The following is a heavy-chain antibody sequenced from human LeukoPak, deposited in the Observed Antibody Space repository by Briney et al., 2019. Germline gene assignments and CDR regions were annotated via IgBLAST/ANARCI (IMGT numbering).Heavy chain of an antibody. V-gene: IGHV3-23*01. CDR3: ANDPPTTGTTFDN. J-gene: IGHJ4*02. CDR2: IGGGGVDT. CDR1: GFTFSSYA. D-gene: IGHD1-1*01. Sequence: PGGSLRLSCAASGFTFSSYAMSWVRQAPGKGLEWVSSIGGGGVDTYYADSVKGRFTISRDNSKNTLYLQMNSLRVEDTAVYYCANDPPTTGTTFDNWGRGTLVTVSS.